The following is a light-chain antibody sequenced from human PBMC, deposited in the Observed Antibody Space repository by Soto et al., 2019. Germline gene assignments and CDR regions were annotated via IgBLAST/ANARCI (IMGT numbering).Light chain of an antibody. Sequence: QSVLTQPPSVSGAPGQRVNISCNGSSSNIGAGYDVHWYQQLPGTAPKLLIYGNSNRPSGVPDRFSGSKSGTSASLAITGLQAEDEADYYCQSYDSSLRGVFGGGTKLTV. CDR3: QSYDSSLRGV. CDR2: GNS. J-gene: IGLJ2*01. CDR1: SSNIGAGYD. V-gene: IGLV1-40*01.